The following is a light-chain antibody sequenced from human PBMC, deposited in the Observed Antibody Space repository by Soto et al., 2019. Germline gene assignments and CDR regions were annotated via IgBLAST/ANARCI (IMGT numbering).Light chain of an antibody. Sequence: EVVLTQSPGTLSLSPGERATLSCRASQTVTTDYLSWYQQKPGPAPRLLVFGTSTRATGIPDRFSGSGSETEFTLTISSLQSHDFAVYYCQQYNTWPPAWTFGQGTKVDIK. CDR3: QQYNTWPPAWT. CDR2: GTS. J-gene: IGKJ1*01. CDR1: QTVTTD. V-gene: IGKV3D-15*01.